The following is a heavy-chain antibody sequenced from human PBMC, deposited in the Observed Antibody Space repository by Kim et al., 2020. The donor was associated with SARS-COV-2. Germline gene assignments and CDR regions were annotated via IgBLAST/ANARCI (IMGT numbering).Heavy chain of an antibody. CDR1: GFTFSSYS. Sequence: GGSLRLSCAASGFTFSSYSMNWVRQAPGKGLEWISSISSSGSYIYYADSMKGRFTISRDNARASLYLQMNSLRAEDTAVYYCARVLTSGWSYFDYWGQGTLVTVS. V-gene: IGHV3-21*01. CDR3: ARVLTSGWSYFDY. J-gene: IGHJ4*02. CDR2: ISSSGSYI. D-gene: IGHD6-19*01.